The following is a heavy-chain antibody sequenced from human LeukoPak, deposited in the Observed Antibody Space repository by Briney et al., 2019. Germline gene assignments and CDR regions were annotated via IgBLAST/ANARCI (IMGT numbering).Heavy chain of an antibody. D-gene: IGHD3-10*01. V-gene: IGHV4-59*08. Sequence: SETLSLTCTVSGGSISSYYWSWVRQPPGKGLEWIGYINYSGSTNYNPSLKSRVTISVDTSTNQFSLKLSSVTAADTAVYYCARHQIRYGSGSYTLYYYYGMDVWGQGTTVTVSS. CDR1: GGSISSYY. J-gene: IGHJ6*02. CDR2: INYSGST. CDR3: ARHQIRYGSGSYTLYYYYGMDV.